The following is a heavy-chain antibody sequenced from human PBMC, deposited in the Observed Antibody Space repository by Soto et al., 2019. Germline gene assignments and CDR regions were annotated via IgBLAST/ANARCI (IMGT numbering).Heavy chain of an antibody. CDR3: ARARDGYCSGGSCYFDYFVY. V-gene: IGHV1-69*12. Sequence: QVQLVQSGAEVKKPGSSVKVSCKASGGTFSSYAISWVRQAPGQGLEWMGGIIPIFGTANYAQKFQGRVTITADESTSTAYMELSSLRSEDTAVYYCARARDGYCSGGSCYFDYFVYWGQGTLVTVSS. J-gene: IGHJ4*02. CDR2: IIPIFGTA. D-gene: IGHD2-15*01. CDR1: GGTFSSYA.